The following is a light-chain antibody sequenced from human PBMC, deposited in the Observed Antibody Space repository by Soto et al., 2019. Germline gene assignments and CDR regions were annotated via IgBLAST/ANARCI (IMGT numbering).Light chain of an antibody. CDR1: QSVNSDY. CDR2: IAS. CDR3: QQYGTSPWT. Sequence: ESVLTQSPGTLSLFPGERATLSCRATQSVNSDYLAWYQQKPGQAPRLLIYIASRRATGIPDRFSGSGSGTDFTLTISRLEPEDFVVYYCQQYGTSPWTFGQGTKVEIK. J-gene: IGKJ1*01. V-gene: IGKV3-20*01.